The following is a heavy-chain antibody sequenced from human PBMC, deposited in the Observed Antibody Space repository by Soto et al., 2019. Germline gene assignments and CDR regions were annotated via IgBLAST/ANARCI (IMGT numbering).Heavy chain of an antibody. CDR2: ISYDGSNK. J-gene: IGHJ6*02. CDR1: GFTFSSYG. V-gene: IGHV3-30*18. CDR3: AKDVVVGATPGLGDYYYYYGMDV. Sequence: PGGSLRLSCAASGFTFSSYGMHWVRQAPGKGLEWVAVISYDGSNKYYADSVKGRFTISRDNSKNTLYLQMNSLRAEDTAVYYCAKDVVVGATPGLGDYYYYYGMDVWGQGTT. D-gene: IGHD1-26*01.